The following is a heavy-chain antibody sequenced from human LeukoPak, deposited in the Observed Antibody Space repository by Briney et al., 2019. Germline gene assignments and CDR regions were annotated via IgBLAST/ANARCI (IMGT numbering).Heavy chain of an antibody. CDR3: ARHQSSSPDNWFDP. J-gene: IGHJ5*02. Sequence: PSETLSLTCTVSGGSISSSSYYWGWIRQPPGKGLEWIGSIYHSGSTYSNPSLKSLVTISVDTSRNQFSLKLSSVTAADTAVYYCARHQSSSPDNWFDPWGQGTLVTVSS. CDR2: IYHSGST. CDR1: GGSISSSSYY. D-gene: IGHD6-6*01. V-gene: IGHV4-39*01.